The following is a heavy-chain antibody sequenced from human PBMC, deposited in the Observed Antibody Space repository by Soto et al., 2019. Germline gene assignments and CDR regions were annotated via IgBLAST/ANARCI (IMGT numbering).Heavy chain of an antibody. D-gene: IGHD6-13*01. Sequence: ASVKVSCKASGYTFTSYYMHWVRQAPGQGLEWMGIINPSGGSTSYAQKFQGRVTMTRDTSTSTVYMELSSLRSEDTAVYYCDRDASSWYYYYYMDVWGKGTTVTVSS. V-gene: IGHV1-46*03. CDR3: DRDASSWYYYYYMDV. CDR1: GYTFTSYY. CDR2: INPSGGST. J-gene: IGHJ6*03.